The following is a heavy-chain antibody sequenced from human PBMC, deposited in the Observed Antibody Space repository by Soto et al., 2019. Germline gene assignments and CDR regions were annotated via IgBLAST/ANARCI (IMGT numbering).Heavy chain of an antibody. CDR3: ARGMTPPGAPAWYYFDS. CDR2: FSLSGTT. J-gene: IGHJ4*02. V-gene: IGHV4-4*07. CDR1: GASITGSFF. Sequence: SETLSLTCTVSGASITGSFFWSWIRRPAGKGLEWIGRFSLSGTTNYNPSLRSRVTMSADVSKNQFSLRLTSVTAADTALYYCARGMTPPGAPAWYYFDSWGQGTLVTVSS. D-gene: IGHD2-8*02.